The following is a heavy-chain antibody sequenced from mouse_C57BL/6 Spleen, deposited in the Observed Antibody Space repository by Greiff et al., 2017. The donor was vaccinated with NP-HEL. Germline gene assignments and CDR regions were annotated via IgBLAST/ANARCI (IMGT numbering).Heavy chain of an antibody. Sequence: QVQLKQSGPELVKPGASVKISCKASGYAFSSSWMNWVKQRPGKGLEWIGRIYPGDGDTNYNGKFKGKATTTADKSSSTAYMQLSSLTSEDSAVYFCARNYYGSSLYAMDYWGQGTSVTVSS. CDR1: GYAFSSSW. CDR2: IYPGDGDT. J-gene: IGHJ4*01. V-gene: IGHV1-82*01. D-gene: IGHD1-1*01. CDR3: ARNYYGSSLYAMDY.